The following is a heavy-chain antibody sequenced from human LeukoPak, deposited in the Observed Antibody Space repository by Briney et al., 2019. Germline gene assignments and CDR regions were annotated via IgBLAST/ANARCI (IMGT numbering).Heavy chain of an antibody. Sequence: PGGSLRLSCAASGFTFSSYAMSWVRQAPGKGLEWVSAISGSGSTIYYADSVKGRFTISRDNAKNSLYLQMNSLRAEDTAVYYCARDLYCSGGSCYAPPVWGQGTMVTVSS. D-gene: IGHD2-15*01. CDR2: ISGSGSTI. J-gene: IGHJ3*01. CDR3: ARDLYCSGGSCYAPPV. CDR1: GFTFSSYA. V-gene: IGHV3-23*01.